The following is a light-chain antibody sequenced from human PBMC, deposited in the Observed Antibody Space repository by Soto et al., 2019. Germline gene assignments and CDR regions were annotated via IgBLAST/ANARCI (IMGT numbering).Light chain of an antibody. CDR2: DVN. CDR1: SSDVGGYNL. CDR3: CSYAGNFAYV. Sequence: QSALTQPRSVSDSPGQSVAISCIGTSSDVGGYNLVSWYQQYPGKAPKLLISDVNKRPSGVPDRFSGSKSGNTASLTIPGLQAEDEADFYCCSYAGNFAYVFGTGTKVTVL. V-gene: IGLV2-11*01. J-gene: IGLJ1*01.